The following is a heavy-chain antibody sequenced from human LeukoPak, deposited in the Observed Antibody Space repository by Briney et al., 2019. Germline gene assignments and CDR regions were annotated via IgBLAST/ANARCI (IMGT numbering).Heavy chain of an antibody. CDR2: ISNDGDNK. Sequence: GGSLRLSCAASGFTFSAYGMQWVRQAPGKGLEWVAVISNDGDNKYYANSVKGRFTISRDSSKNTLYLQMNSLRAEDTAIYYCAKGAARYYFDYWGQGTLVTVSS. CDR3: AKGAARYYFDY. D-gene: IGHD6-6*01. CDR1: GFTFSAYG. J-gene: IGHJ4*02. V-gene: IGHV3-30*18.